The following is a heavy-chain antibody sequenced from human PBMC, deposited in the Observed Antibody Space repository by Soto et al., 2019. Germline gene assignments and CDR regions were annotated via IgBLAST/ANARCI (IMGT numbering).Heavy chain of an antibody. J-gene: IGHJ6*02. CDR1: GYIFVNYG. Sequence: QVQLVQSGDEVKKPGASVKVSCKASGYIFVNYGIAWVRQAPRQGLELMGWTSPDTGNTHSATKVQGRLTMTTDTSTSTVYMGLGSLTADDTAVYYCVMVDNYVTPTPQDVWGQGTTVTVSS. D-gene: IGHD3-16*01. V-gene: IGHV1-18*01. CDR2: TSPDTGNT. CDR3: VMVDNYVTPTPQDV.